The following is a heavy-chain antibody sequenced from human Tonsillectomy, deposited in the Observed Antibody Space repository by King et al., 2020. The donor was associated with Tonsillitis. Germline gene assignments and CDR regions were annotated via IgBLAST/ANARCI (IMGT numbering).Heavy chain of an antibody. J-gene: IGHJ6*03. V-gene: IGHV4-61*02. CDR3: AREFDDNMITGYMDV. CDR2: MYTSGST. Sequence: VQLQESGPGLVKPSQTLSLTCNVSGGFVSSGSYFWSWIRQPAGKGLEWIGRMYTSGSTNYNPSLRSRVTISVDTSKNQFSLMLSSVTAADTAVYYCAREFDDNMITGYMDVWGKGTTVTVSS. CDR1: GGFVSSGSYF. D-gene: IGHD1-20*01.